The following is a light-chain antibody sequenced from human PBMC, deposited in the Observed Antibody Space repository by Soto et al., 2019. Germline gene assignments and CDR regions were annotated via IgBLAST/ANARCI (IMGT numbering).Light chain of an antibody. J-gene: IGLJ2*01. CDR3: QAWDRGTVV. V-gene: IGLV3-1*01. CDR2: KDN. CDR1: KLGDKY. Sequence: SYELTQPPSVSVSPGQTATITCSGYKLGDKYACWYQQRAGQSPMLIMYKDNNRPSGIPARFSGSNSGNTATLSISGTQPVDGADYYCQAWDRGTVVFGGGTKLTVL.